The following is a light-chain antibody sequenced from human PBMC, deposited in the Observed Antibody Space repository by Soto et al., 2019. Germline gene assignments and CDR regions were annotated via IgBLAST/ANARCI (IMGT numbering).Light chain of an antibody. CDR3: QQFHVSPWT. CDR2: WAS. Sequence: DIVMTQSPDSLAVSLGERATINCKSSQPGLNSSNNKNYLAWYQQKPGQPPQLLIYWASTRESGVPDRFSGSGSETDFTLTISSLQAEDVAVYYCQQFHVSPWTFGQGTKVEIK. CDR1: QPGLNSSNNKNY. V-gene: IGKV4-1*01. J-gene: IGKJ1*01.